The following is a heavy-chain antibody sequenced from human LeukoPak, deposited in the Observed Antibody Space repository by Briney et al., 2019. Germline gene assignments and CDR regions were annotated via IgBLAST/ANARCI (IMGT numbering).Heavy chain of an antibody. CDR3: ARSRVRYCSSTSCLQTYYYYYGMDV. D-gene: IGHD2-2*01. CDR2: ISSSSSTI. J-gene: IGHJ6*02. CDR1: GFTFSSYS. V-gene: IGHV3-48*01. Sequence: TGGSLRLSCAASGFTFSSYSMNWVRQAPGKGLEWASYISSSSSTIYYADSVKGRFTISRDNAKNSLYLQMNSLRAEDTAVYYCARSRVRYCSSTSCLQTYYYYYGMDVWGQGTTVTVSS.